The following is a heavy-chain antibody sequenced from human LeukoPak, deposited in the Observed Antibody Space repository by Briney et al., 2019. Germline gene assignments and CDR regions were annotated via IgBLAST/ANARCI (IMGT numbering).Heavy chain of an antibody. V-gene: IGHV3-7*01. CDR1: GLTFSSSW. J-gene: IGHJ4*02. CDR2: INPDGNKK. Sequence: GGSLRLSCAVSGLTFSSSWMDWVRQAPGKGLEWVASINPDGNKKYSADSVKGRFTISRDDAKNSLFLQMNSLRADDTAVYYCARGDHEYWGQGTLVTVSS. CDR3: ARGDHEY.